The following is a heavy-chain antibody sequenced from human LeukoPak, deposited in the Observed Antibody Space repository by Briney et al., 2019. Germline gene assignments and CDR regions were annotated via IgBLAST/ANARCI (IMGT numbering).Heavy chain of an antibody. CDR3: ASHGDGYNPLYTFDI. Sequence: GASVKVSCKASGYTFTSYDINWVRQATGRGLEWMGWMNPNSGNTGYAQKFQGRVTMTRNTSISTAYMELSSLRSEDTAVYYCASHGDGYNPLYTFDIWGQGTMVTVSS. V-gene: IGHV1-8*01. CDR2: MNPNSGNT. D-gene: IGHD5-24*01. CDR1: GYTFTSYD. J-gene: IGHJ3*02.